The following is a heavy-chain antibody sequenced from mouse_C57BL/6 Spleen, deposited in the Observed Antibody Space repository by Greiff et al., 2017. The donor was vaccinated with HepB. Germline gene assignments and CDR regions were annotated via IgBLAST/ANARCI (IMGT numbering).Heavy chain of an antibody. CDR2: IDPENGDT. V-gene: IGHV14-4*01. D-gene: IGHD1-1*01. J-gene: IGHJ4*01. Sequence: EVQLQQSGAELVRPGASVKLSCTASGFNIKDDYMHWVKQRPEQGLEWIGWIDPENGDTEYAAKFQGKATITADTSSNTAYLQLSSLTSEDTAVYYCTTWTTVVDYYYAMDYWGQGTSVTVSS. CDR3: TTWTTVVDYYYAMDY. CDR1: GFNIKDDY.